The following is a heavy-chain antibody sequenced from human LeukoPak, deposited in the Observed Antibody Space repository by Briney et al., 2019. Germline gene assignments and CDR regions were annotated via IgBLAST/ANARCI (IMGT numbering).Heavy chain of an antibody. J-gene: IGHJ3*02. CDR3: ARETHTTRGWYGFGAFDI. V-gene: IGHV3-30-3*01. D-gene: IGHD6-19*01. Sequence: PGGSLRLSCAASGFTFSSYAMHWVRQAPGKGLEWVAVISYDGSNKYYADSVKGRFTISRDNAKNSLYLQMNSLRAEDTAVYYCARETHTTRGWYGFGAFDIWGQGAMVTVSS. CDR2: ISYDGSNK. CDR1: GFTFSSYA.